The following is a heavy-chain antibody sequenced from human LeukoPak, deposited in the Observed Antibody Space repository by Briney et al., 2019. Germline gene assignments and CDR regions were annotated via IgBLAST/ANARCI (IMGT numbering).Heavy chain of an antibody. CDR2: ISGSGSST. V-gene: IGHV3-23*01. D-gene: IGHD2-21*02. J-gene: IGHJ3*02. CDR3: ARVGDDDAFDI. Sequence: PGGSLRLSCAASGFTLSSYGMSWVRQAPGKGLEWVSAISGSGSSTYYAASVKGRFTISRDNSKNTLYLQMNSLRAEDMAVYYCARVGDDDAFDIWGQGAMVTVSS. CDR1: GFTLSSYG.